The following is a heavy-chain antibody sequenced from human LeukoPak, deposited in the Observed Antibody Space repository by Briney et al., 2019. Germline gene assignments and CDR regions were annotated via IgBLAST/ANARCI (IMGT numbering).Heavy chain of an antibody. V-gene: IGHV4-59*01. CDR3: ARDSLWFGSGMDV. Sequence: SETLSLTCTVSGGSISSYYWSWIRQPPGKGLEWIGYIYYSGSTNYNPSLKSRVTISVDTSKNQFSLKLSSVTAADTAVCYCARDSLWFGSGMDVWGKGTTVTVSS. D-gene: IGHD3-10*01. J-gene: IGHJ6*04. CDR1: GGSISSYY. CDR2: IYYSGST.